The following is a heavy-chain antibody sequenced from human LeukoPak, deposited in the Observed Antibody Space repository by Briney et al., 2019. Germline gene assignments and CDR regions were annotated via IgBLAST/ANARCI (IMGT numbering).Heavy chain of an antibody. CDR3: ARTPPNRYCFSTSCSPFDY. Sequence: PAGSLRLSCAASGFTFSSYSMNWVRQAPGKGLEWVSSISSSSSYIYYADSVKGRFTISRDNAKNSLYLQMNSLRAEDTAVYYCARTPPNRYCFSTSCSPFDYRAQGTLVTVSS. D-gene: IGHD2-2*01. CDR2: ISSSSSYI. CDR1: GFTFSSYS. J-gene: IGHJ4*02. V-gene: IGHV3-21*01.